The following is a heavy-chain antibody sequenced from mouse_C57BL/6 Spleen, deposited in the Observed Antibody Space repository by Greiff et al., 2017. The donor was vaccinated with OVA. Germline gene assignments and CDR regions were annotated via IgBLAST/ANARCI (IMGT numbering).Heavy chain of an antibody. CDR3: ARITTVVATDY. CDR1: GYTFTSYG. Sequence: VLLQQSGAELARPGASVKLSCKASGYTFTSYGISWVKQRTGQGLEWIGEIYPRSGNTYYNEKFKGKATLTADKSSSTAYMELRSLTSEDSAVYFCARITTVVATDYWGQGTTLTVSS. J-gene: IGHJ2*01. D-gene: IGHD1-1*01. V-gene: IGHV1-81*01. CDR2: IYPRSGNT.